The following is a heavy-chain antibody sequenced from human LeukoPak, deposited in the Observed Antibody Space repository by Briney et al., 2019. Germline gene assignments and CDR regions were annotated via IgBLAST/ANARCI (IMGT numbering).Heavy chain of an antibody. CDR2: ICPDGTVT. J-gene: IGHJ4*02. CDR1: GFTFRTYC. V-gene: IGHV3-74*01. Sequence: GGSLRLSCAASGFTFRTYCMHWVRQAPGKGPMWVSRICPDGTVTNYADSVKARFIISRDNARNTVYLQMNSLRVEDTAVYYCVRDFRSADYWGQGTLDTVSS. CDR3: VRDFRSADY.